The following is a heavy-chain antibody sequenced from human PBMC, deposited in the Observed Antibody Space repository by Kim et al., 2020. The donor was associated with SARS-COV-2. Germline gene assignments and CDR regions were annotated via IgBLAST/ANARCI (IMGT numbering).Heavy chain of an antibody. D-gene: IGHD6-13*01. V-gene: IGHV3-11*03. Sequence: ASTVKGRITISRANAENSLYLQMNSLRAEDTAVYYCARRGSSWYSQIDYWGQGTLVTVSS. J-gene: IGHJ4*02. CDR3: ARRGSSWYSQIDY.